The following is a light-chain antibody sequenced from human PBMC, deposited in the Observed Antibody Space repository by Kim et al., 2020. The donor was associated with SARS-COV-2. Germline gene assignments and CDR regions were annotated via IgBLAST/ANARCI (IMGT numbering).Light chain of an antibody. CDR2: EVS. V-gene: IGLV2-8*01. CDR3: NSYAGSNNLL. Sequence: GQSVTISSTGTSSDVGGYMYVSWYQQHPGKAPKLMIYEVSKRPSGVPDRFAGSKSGNTASLTVSGLQAEDEADYYCNSYAGSNNLLFGGGTQLTVL. CDR1: SSDVGGYMY. J-gene: IGLJ2*01.